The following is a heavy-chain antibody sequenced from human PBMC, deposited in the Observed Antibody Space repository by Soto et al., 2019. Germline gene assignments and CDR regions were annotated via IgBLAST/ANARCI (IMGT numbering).Heavy chain of an antibody. CDR1: GGTFSSYT. V-gene: IGHV1-69*02. Sequence: QVQLVQSGAEVKKPGSSVKVSCKASGGTFSSYTISWVRQAPGQGLEWMGRIIPILGIANYAQKFQGRVTITADKSTSTSYMELSSLRSEDTAVYYCALGGAADLFDYWGQGTLVTVSS. D-gene: IGHD2-15*01. CDR3: ALGGAADLFDY. J-gene: IGHJ4*02. CDR2: IIPILGIA.